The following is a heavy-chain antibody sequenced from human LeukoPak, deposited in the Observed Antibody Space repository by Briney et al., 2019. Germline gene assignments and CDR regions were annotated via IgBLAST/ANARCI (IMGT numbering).Heavy chain of an antibody. Sequence: GGSLSLSCAASGFTVSSNYLSWVGQAQGKGRKWVSVIYSGGSTYYADSVKGRLTISRDNSKNTLYLQMNSLRAEDTAVYYCAKGDGYNGDYWGQGTLVTVSS. CDR3: AKGDGYNGDY. CDR1: GFTVSSNY. CDR2: IYSGGST. D-gene: IGHD5-24*01. V-gene: IGHV3-66*01. J-gene: IGHJ4*02.